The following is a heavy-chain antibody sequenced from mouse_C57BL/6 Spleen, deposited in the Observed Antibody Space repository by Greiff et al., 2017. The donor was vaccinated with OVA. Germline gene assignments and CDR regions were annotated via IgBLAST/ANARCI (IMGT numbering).Heavy chain of an antibody. D-gene: IGHD1-1*01. Sequence: EVQLVESGGGLVQPKGSLKLSCAASGFSFNTYAMNWVRQAPGKGLEWVARIRSKSNNYATYYADSVKDRFTISRDDSESMLYLQMNNLKTEDTAMYYCVRNYYGAMDYWGQGTSVTVSS. CDR1: GFSFNTYA. CDR3: VRNYYGAMDY. CDR2: IRSKSNNYAT. J-gene: IGHJ4*01. V-gene: IGHV10-1*01.